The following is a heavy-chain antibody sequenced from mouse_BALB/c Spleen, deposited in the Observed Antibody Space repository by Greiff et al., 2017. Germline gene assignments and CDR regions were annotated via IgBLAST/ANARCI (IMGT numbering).Heavy chain of an antibody. J-gene: IGHJ4*01. D-gene: IGHD2-1*01. Sequence: EVMLVESGGGLVQPGGSRKLSCAASGFTFSDYGMEWVRQAPGKGPEWVAFISNLAYSIYYADTVTGRFTISRENAKNTLYLEMSSLRSEDTAMYYCARAFYPRGAMDYWGQGTSVTVSS. CDR2: ISNLAYSI. V-gene: IGHV5-15*02. CDR3: ARAFYPRGAMDY. CDR1: GFTFSDYG.